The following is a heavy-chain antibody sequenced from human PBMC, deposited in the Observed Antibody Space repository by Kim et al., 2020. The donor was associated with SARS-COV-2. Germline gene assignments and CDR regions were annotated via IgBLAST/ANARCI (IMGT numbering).Heavy chain of an antibody. J-gene: IGHJ6*02. Sequence: DSVKGRFTISRDNSKNSLSLQMNSLRTEDTALYYCAKEGSVYAIYYYGIDVWGQGTTVTVSS. V-gene: IGHV3-43*01. CDR3: AKEGSVYAIYYYGIDV. D-gene: IGHD2-8*01.